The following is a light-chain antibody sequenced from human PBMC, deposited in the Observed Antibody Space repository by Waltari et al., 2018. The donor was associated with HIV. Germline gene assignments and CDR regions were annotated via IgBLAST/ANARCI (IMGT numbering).Light chain of an antibody. CDR3: CSYAGSRV. J-gene: IGLJ2*01. V-gene: IGLV2-23*02. Sequence: QSALTQPASVSGSPGQSITISCTGTDSDVGSYNLVSWYQQHPGKAPTLIIYEVNTRPSGVSNRFFGSKSGNMASLTISGLQAEDEADYYCCSYAGSRVFGGGTKLTVL. CDR1: DSDVGSYNL. CDR2: EVN.